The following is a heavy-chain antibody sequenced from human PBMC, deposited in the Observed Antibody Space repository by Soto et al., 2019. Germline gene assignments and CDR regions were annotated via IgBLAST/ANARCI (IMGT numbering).Heavy chain of an antibody. V-gene: IGHV4-59*01. CDR2: TYYSGST. J-gene: IGHJ6*02. Sequence: PSETLSLTCTVSGGSISSYYWSWIRQPPGKELKGIRYTYYSGSTNYNPSLKSRVTISVDTSKNQFSLKLSSVTAADTAVYYCARTRTYYYFWSGYYTENSYYYYGMDVWGQGTTVTVSS. D-gene: IGHD3-3*01. CDR3: ARTRTYYYFWSGYYTENSYYYYGMDV. CDR1: GGSISSYY.